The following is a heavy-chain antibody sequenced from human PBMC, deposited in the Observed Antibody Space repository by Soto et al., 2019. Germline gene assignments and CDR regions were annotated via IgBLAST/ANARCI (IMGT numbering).Heavy chain of an antibody. CDR1: GYTFTSYG. CDR3: ARYCSSTSCQFDP. CDR2: ISAYSGTS. Sequence: ASLKVSCKASGYTFTSYGISWVRQAPGQGLEWMGGISAYSGTSNYAQKLQGRVTMTRDTSTSTGYMELSRLRSDDTAVYYCARYCSSTSCQFDPWGQGTLVTVSS. J-gene: IGHJ5*02. V-gene: IGHV1-18*04. D-gene: IGHD2-2*01.